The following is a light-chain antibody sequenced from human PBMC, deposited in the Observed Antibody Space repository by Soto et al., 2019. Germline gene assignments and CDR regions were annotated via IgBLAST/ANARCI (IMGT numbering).Light chain of an antibody. Sequence: SYELTQPPSVSVAPGETATITCGGDNIVTKSVHWYQQKPGQAPVLVIYYDSDRPSGIPERFSGSNSGNTATLTISRVAAGDEADYYCQVWDSSSDHVVFGGGTKLTVL. J-gene: IGLJ2*01. V-gene: IGLV3-21*04. CDR3: QVWDSSSDHVV. CDR2: YDS. CDR1: NIVTKS.